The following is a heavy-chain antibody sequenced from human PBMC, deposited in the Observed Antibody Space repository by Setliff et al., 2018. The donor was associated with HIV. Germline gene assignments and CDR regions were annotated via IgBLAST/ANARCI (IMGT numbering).Heavy chain of an antibody. J-gene: IGHJ3*02. V-gene: IGHV1-18*01. CDR1: GYTFTTYG. Sequence: ASVKVSCNASGYTFTTYGINWVRQAPGQGLEWMGWSSAYNGNTNYAQKLQGRVTMTTDTSTSTAYMELRSLRSDDTAVYYCARDRAGDAFDIWGQGTMVTVSS. D-gene: IGHD3-10*01. CDR2: SSAYNGNT. CDR3: ARDRAGDAFDI.